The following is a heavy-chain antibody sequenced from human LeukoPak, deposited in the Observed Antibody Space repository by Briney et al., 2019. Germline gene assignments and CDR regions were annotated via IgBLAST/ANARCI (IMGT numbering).Heavy chain of an antibody. CDR1: GGSISSYY. J-gene: IGHJ4*02. CDR2: ISYSGST. V-gene: IGHV4-59*08. D-gene: IGHD1-26*01. CDR3: ARHSGSYYDNYDY. Sequence: SETLSLTCTVSGGSISSYYWSWIRQPPGKGLEWIGYISYSGSTNYNPSLKSRVTISVDTSKNQFSLKLNSMTATDTAVYYCARHSGSYYDNYDYWGQGTLVTVSS.